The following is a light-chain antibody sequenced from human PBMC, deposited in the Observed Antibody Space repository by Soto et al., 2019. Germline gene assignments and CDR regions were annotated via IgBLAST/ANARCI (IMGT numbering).Light chain of an antibody. CDR1: QTISSNY. V-gene: IGKV3-20*01. J-gene: IGKJ1*01. CDR2: GAS. CDR3: QQYVSWT. Sequence: EIVLTQSPGTLSVSPGERATLSCRASQTISSNYLAWYQHKPDQAPSLLIYGASSRATGIPDRFSGSGSGTDFILTISRLEPEDSAIYYCQQYVSWTFGQGTKVEIK.